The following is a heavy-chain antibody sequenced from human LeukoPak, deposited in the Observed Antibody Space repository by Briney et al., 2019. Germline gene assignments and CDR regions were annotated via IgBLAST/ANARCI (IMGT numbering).Heavy chain of an antibody. J-gene: IGHJ4*02. CDR1: GGSFSGYY. CDR3: ARTIAAAVDFDY. D-gene: IGHD6-13*01. Sequence: SETLSLTCAVYGGSFSGYYWSWIRQPPGKGLEWIGEINHSGSTNYNPSLKSRVTISVDTSKNQFSLKQSSVTAADTAVYYCARTIAAAVDFDYWGQGTLVTVSS. CDR2: INHSGST. V-gene: IGHV4-34*01.